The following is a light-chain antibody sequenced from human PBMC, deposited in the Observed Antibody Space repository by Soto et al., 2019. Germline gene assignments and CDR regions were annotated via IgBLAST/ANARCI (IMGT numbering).Light chain of an antibody. V-gene: IGKV1-5*01. Sequence: DIQMTQSPSTLSASVGDRVPITCRASQSISGCVAWYQQKPGRDPKLLIYDASNLQSGVPSRFSGSGSGTEFTLTIDSLQPDDFATYYCQQYDTYLRTFGQGTNVEIK. CDR2: DAS. CDR1: QSISGC. J-gene: IGKJ1*01. CDR3: QQYDTYLRT.